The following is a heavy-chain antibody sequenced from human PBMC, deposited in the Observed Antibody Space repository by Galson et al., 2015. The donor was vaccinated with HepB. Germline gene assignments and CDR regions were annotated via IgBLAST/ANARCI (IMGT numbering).Heavy chain of an antibody. CDR3: ARDPITYCSGGSCRNYYDY. D-gene: IGHD2-15*01. CDR1: GYTFTSYT. V-gene: IGHV7-4-1*02. J-gene: IGHJ4*02. CDR2: INTNTGNP. Sequence: SVKVSCKASGYTFTSYTINWVRQAPGQGLEWMGWINTNTGNPTYAQGFTGRFVFSVDTSVSTAYLQISSLEAEDTAVYYCARDPITYCSGGSCRNYYDYWGRGTLVTVSS.